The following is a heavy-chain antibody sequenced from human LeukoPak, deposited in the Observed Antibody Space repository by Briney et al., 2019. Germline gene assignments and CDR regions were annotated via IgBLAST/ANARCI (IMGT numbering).Heavy chain of an antibody. J-gene: IGHJ5*02. Sequence: ASVKVSCKASGYTFTGYYMHWVRQAPGQGLECMGIINPSGGSTSYAQKFQGRVTMTRDMSTSTDYMELSSLRSEDTAIYYCARDNSVGDNAWWFDPWGQGTLVTVSS. CDR1: GYTFTGYY. D-gene: IGHD1-26*01. CDR3: ARDNSVGDNAWWFDP. V-gene: IGHV1-46*01. CDR2: INPSGGST.